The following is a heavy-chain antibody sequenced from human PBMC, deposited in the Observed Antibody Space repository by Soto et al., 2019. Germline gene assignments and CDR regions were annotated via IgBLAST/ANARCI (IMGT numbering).Heavy chain of an antibody. CDR1: GNSVSGNSAA. CDR3: ASGFGLPY. Sequence: SQTLSLTCAISGNSVSGNSAAWNWIRQSPSRGLEWLGRTYYRSKWYYDYAVSVKSRITISPDTSKNQFSLQLNSVTPEDTAVYYCASGFGLPYWGQGTLVTVSS. J-gene: IGHJ4*02. V-gene: IGHV6-1*01. D-gene: IGHD3-10*01. CDR2: TYYRSKWYY.